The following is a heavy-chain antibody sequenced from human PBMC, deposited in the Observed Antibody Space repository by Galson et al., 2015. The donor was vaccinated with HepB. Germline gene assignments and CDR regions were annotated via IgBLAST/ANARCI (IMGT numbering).Heavy chain of an antibody. V-gene: IGHV3-15*01. CDR3: TTTGGPYSGSFGFDY. D-gene: IGHD1-26*01. CDR1: GFTFSNAW. J-gene: IGHJ4*02. CDR2: IKSKTDGGTT. Sequence: SLRLSCAASGFTFSNAWMSWVRQAPGKGLEWVGRIKSKTDGGTTDYAAPVKGRFTISRDDSKNTLYLQMNSLKTEDTAVYYCTTTGGPYSGSFGFDYWGQGTLVTVSS.